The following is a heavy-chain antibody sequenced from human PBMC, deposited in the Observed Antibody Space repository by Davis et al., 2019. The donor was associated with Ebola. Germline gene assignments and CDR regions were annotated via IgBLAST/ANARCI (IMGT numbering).Heavy chain of an antibody. J-gene: IGHJ4*02. D-gene: IGHD2-15*01. CDR2: ISGSGGST. CDR3: ATSLIYCSGGSCYQGGFDY. CDR1: GFTFSSYA. Sequence: GGSLRLSCAASGFTFSSYAMSWVRQAPGKGLEWVSAISGSGGSTYYADSVKGRFTISRDNSKTTLYLQMNSLRAEDTAVYYCATSLIYCSGGSCYQGGFDYWGQGTLVTVSS. V-gene: IGHV3-23*01.